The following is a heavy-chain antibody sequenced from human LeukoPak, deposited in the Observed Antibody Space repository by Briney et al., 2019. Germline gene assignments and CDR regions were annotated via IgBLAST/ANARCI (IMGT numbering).Heavy chain of an antibody. Sequence: EASVKVSCKASGGTFSSYAISWVRQAPGHGLEWMGGIIPIFGTANYAQKFQGRVTITADESTSTAYMELSSLRSEDTAVYYCARVGSGSYLDYWGQGTLVTVSS. J-gene: IGHJ4*02. CDR1: GGTFSSYA. CDR2: IIPIFGTA. CDR3: ARVGSGSYLDY. V-gene: IGHV1-69*01. D-gene: IGHD1-26*01.